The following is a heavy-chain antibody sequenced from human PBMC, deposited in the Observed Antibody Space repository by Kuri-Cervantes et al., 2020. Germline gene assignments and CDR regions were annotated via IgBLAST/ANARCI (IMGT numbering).Heavy chain of an antibody. CDR2: INGAYGNT. D-gene: IGHD3-22*01. Sequence: ASVKVSCKAFGYTFSSYAMHWVRQAPGQRLEWTGWINGAYGNTKYSQKFQGRVTITRDTSASTAYMELSSLRPEDTAVYYCARVNYYDSSGYPTWGQGTLVTVSS. V-gene: IGHV1-3*01. CDR3: ARVNYYDSSGYPT. J-gene: IGHJ5*02. CDR1: GYTFSSYA.